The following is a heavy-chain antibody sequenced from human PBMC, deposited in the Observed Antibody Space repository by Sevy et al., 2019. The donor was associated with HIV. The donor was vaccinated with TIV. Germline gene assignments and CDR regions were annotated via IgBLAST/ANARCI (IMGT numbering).Heavy chain of an antibody. Sequence: GGSLRLSCTASGFTFGDYAMSWFRQAPGKGLEWVGFIRSKAYGGITEYAASVKGRFTISRDDSKSIAYLQMNSLKTEDTAVYYCTRRYYYDSSGYYQRDYWGQGTLVTVSS. CDR3: TRRYYYDSSGYYQRDY. CDR2: IRSKAYGGIT. V-gene: IGHV3-49*03. CDR1: GFTFGDYA. J-gene: IGHJ4*02. D-gene: IGHD3-22*01.